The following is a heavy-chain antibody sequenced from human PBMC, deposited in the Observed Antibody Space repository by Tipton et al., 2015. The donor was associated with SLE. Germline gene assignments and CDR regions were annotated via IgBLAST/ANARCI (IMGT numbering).Heavy chain of an antibody. Sequence: TLSLTYTVSGGSMSTYYWSWIRLPPGKGLEWIGYIYYSGGTSYNPSLNSRVTISVDTSRNQFSLKLTSVTAADSAVYYCARYSLTNWHLDLWGRGTLVTVSS. V-gene: IGHV4-59*07. CDR2: IYYSGGT. J-gene: IGHJ2*01. CDR1: GGSMSTYY. CDR3: ARYSLTNWHLDL. D-gene: IGHD2-15*01.